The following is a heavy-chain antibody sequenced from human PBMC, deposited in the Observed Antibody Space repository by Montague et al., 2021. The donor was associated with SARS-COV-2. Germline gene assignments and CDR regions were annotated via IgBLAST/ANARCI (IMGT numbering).Heavy chain of an antibody. J-gene: IGHJ4*02. Sequence: CAISGDSVVELRGGSEGHTSALQSHPEWVGRLYLGKKRYSDYAPSVRGRLTVNPDASKNEFYLELNYVTPEDTAEYYCVRYSGWFYFDFGGQGTLVTVSS. D-gene: IGHD6-19*01. V-gene: IGHV6-1*01. CDR2: LYLGKKRYS. CDR3: VRYSGWFYFDF. CDR1: GDSVVELRGG.